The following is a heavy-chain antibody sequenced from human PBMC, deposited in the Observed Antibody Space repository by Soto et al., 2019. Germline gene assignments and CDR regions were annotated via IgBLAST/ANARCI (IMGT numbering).Heavy chain of an antibody. V-gene: IGHV3-23*01. D-gene: IGHD3-10*01. Sequence: EVQLLESGGGLVQPGGSLRLSCAASGFTFRNYAMSWVRLAPGKGLEWVSVISDSGGGTNYADSVKGRFTTSRDNSENTLYLQMTNLRAADTAVYYCAKSRYASESYYPFDYWGQGGLVTVSS. J-gene: IGHJ4*02. CDR1: GFTFRNYA. CDR2: ISDSGGGT. CDR3: AKSRYASESYYPFDY.